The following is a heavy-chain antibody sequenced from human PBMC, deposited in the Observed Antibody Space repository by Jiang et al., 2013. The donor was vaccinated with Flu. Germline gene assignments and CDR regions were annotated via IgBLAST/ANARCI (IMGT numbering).Heavy chain of an antibody. Sequence: YWIGWVRQMPGKGLEWMGIIYPGDSDTRYSPSFQGQVTISADKSISTAYLQWSSLKASDTAMYYCARQRYSSSWYVGYWGQGTLVTVSS. CDR2: IYPGDSDT. J-gene: IGHJ4*02. D-gene: IGHD6-13*01. CDR1: YW. CDR3: ARQRYSSSWYVGY. V-gene: IGHV5-51*01.